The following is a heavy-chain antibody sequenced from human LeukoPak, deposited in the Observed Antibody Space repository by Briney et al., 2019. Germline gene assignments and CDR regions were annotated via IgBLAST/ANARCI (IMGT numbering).Heavy chain of an antibody. CDR2: IKSKTDGGTT. V-gene: IGHV3-15*01. D-gene: IGHD3-22*01. CDR1: GFTFSNAW. Sequence: GGSLRLSCAASGFTFSNAWMSWVRQAPGKGLEWVGRIKSKTDGGTTDYAAPVKGRFTISRDDSKNTLYLQMNSLKTEDTAVYYCTTDFRNYYDSSGQDAFDIWGQGTMVTVSS. J-gene: IGHJ3*02. CDR3: TTDFRNYYDSSGQDAFDI.